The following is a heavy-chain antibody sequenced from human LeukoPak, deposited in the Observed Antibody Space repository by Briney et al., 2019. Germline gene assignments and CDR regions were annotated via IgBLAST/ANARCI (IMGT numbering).Heavy chain of an antibody. CDR2: INPSGGST. J-gene: IGHJ4*02. V-gene: IGHV1-46*01. Sequence: ASVKVSCKASGYTFTGYYMHWVRQAPGQGLEWMGWINPSGGSTSYAQKFQGRVTMTGDTSTSTVYMELSSLRSEDTAVYYCARGVVVPAATMGYWGQGTLVTVSS. CDR1: GYTFTGYY. D-gene: IGHD2-2*01. CDR3: ARGVVVPAATMGY.